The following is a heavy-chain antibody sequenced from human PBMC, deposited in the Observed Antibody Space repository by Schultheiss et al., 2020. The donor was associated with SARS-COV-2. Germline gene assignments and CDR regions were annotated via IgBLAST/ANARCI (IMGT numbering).Heavy chain of an antibody. D-gene: IGHD1-1*01. Sequence: GESLKISCAASGFTFSRYAMSWVRQAPGKGLEWVSPTSGSGGITYYADSVRGRFTISRDNSKNTVCLQMNSLRAEETAVYYCARSDWSSKFDYWGQGTLVTVSS. J-gene: IGHJ4*02. CDR2: TSGSGGIT. CDR3: ARSDWSSKFDY. CDR1: GFTFSRYA. V-gene: IGHV3-23*01.